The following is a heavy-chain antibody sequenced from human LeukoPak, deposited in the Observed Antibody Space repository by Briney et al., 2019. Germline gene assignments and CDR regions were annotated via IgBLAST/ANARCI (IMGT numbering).Heavy chain of an antibody. CDR2: IRKKVNSYTT. CDR1: GFTFSDHY. D-gene: IGHD3-10*01. Sequence: PGGSLRLSCAASGFTFSDHYMDWVRQAPGKGLEWVGRIRKKVNSYTTEYAATVKGRLTISRDDSKNSLYLQMNSLRAEDTAVYYCAKFMVRGVIPNTQPSYYFDYWGQGTLVTVSS. J-gene: IGHJ4*02. CDR3: AKFMVRGVIPNTQPSYYFDY. V-gene: IGHV3-72*01.